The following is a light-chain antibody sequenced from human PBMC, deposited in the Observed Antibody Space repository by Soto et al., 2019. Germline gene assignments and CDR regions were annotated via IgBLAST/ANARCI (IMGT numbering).Light chain of an antibody. CDR1: SSDVGGYNY. V-gene: IGLV2-14*01. Sequence: QSVLTQPASVSGSPGQAITISCTGTSSDVGGYNYVYWYQQHPGKAPKLMIYEVSNRPSGVSNRFSGSKSGNTASLTISGLQAEDEADYYSSSYTSTGTWLFGGGTKLTVL. J-gene: IGLJ3*02. CDR3: SSYTSTGTWL. CDR2: EVS.